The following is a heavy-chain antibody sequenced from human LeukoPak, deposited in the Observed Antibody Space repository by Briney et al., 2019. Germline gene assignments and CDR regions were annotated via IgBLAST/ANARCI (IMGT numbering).Heavy chain of an antibody. CDR1: GSTFTSYW. CDR3: ARDNYLFGGYYYYYGMDV. J-gene: IGHJ6*02. V-gene: IGHV3-7*01. D-gene: IGHD3-16*01. Sequence: GGSLRLSCAASGSTFTSYWMSWVRQAPGKGLEWVANIKQDGSEKCYVDSVKGRFTISRDNAKNSLYLQMNSLRAEDTAVYYCARDNYLFGGYYYYYGMDVWGQGTTVTVSS. CDR2: IKQDGSEK.